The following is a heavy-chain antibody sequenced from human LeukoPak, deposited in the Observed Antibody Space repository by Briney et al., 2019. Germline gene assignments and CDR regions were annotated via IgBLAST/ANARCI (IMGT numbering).Heavy chain of an antibody. Sequence: GGSLXLSCAASGFTFSSYGMHWVRQAPGKGLEWVAFIRYDGSNKYYADSVKGRFTISRDNSKNTLYLQMNSLRAEDTAVYYCAKSGYYDSSGFGYAFDIWGQGTMVTVPS. CDR2: IRYDGSNK. CDR1: GFTFSSYG. V-gene: IGHV3-30*02. CDR3: AKSGYYDSSGFGYAFDI. J-gene: IGHJ3*02. D-gene: IGHD3-22*01.